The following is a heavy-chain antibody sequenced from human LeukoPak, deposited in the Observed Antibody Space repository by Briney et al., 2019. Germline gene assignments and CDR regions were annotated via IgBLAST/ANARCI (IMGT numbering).Heavy chain of an antibody. CDR1: GGSFSGYY. CDR3: ARESRITIFGVVSDFDY. J-gene: IGHJ4*02. CDR2: INHSGST. Sequence: SETLSLTCAVYGGSFSGYYWSWTRQPPGKGLEWIGEINHSGSTNYNPSLKGRVTISVDTSKNQFSLKLSSVTAADTAVYYCARESRITIFGVVSDFDYWGQGTLVTVSS. D-gene: IGHD3-3*01. V-gene: IGHV4-34*01.